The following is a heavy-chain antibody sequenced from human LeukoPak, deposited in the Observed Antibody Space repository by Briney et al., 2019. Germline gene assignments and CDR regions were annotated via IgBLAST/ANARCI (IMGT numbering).Heavy chain of an antibody. CDR3: ARDSRGYCSSTSCYGNWFDP. CDR1: GFTFSDYN. CDR2: ISSSGSTI. J-gene: IGHJ5*02. D-gene: IGHD2-2*01. Sequence: GGSLRLSCAASGFTFSDYNMRWIRQAPGKGLEWVSYISSSGSTIYYADSVKGRFTISRDNAKNSLYLQMNSLRAEDTAVYYCARDSRGYCSSTSCYGNWFDPWGQGTLVTVSS. V-gene: IGHV3-11*04.